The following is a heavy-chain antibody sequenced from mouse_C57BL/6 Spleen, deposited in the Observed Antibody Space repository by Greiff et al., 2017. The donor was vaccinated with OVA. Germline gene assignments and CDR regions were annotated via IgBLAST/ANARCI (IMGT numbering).Heavy chain of an antibody. Sequence: EVQLQQSGAELVKPGASVKLSCTASGFNIKDYYMHWVKQRTEQGLEWIGRIDPEDGETKYAPKFQDKATITADTSSNTAYLQLSSLTSEDTAVYYCATRGGYDLWDYWGQGTSVTVSS. CDR2: IDPEDGET. D-gene: IGHD2-2*01. J-gene: IGHJ4*01. V-gene: IGHV14-2*01. CDR3: ATRGGYDLWDY. CDR1: GFNIKDYY.